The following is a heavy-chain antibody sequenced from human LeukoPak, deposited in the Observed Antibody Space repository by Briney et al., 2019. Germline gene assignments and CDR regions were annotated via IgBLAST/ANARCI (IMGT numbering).Heavy chain of an antibody. CDR1: GFTFDDYA. J-gene: IGHJ4*02. Sequence: PGGSLRLSCAASGFTFDDYAMHWVRQAPGKGLEWVSGISWNSGSIGYADSVKGRFTISRDNAKNSLYLQMNSLRAEDTAVYYCARDYKLGYSYGWRTFDYWGQGTLVTVSS. CDR3: ARDYKLGYSYGWRTFDY. D-gene: IGHD5-18*01. V-gene: IGHV3-9*01. CDR2: ISWNSGSI.